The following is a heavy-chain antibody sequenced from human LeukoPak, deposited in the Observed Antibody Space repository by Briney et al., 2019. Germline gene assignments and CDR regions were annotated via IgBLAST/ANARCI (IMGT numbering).Heavy chain of an antibody. D-gene: IGHD6-13*01. V-gene: IGHV5-51*01. CDR2: IYPSDSHT. Sequence: GASLQISCKGSGYRFTNYWIGWVRQMPGKGLEWMGIIYPSDSHTRYSPSFQGQVTISADKSISTAFLQWSSLKASDTAMYYCARPGVAAAGTLDYWGQGTLVTVSS. J-gene: IGHJ4*02. CDR1: GYRFTNYW. CDR3: ARPGVAAAGTLDY.